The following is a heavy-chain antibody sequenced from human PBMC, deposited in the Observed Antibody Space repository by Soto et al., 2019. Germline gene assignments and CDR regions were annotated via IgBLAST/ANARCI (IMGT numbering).Heavy chain of an antibody. Sequence: VASVKVSCKASGYTFTGYGISWVRQAPGQGLEWMGWISAYNGNTNYAQKLQGRVTMTTDTSTSTAYMELRSLRSDDTAVYYCARSEQWLVEGGFDYWGQGTLVTVSS. D-gene: IGHD6-19*01. V-gene: IGHV1-18*01. CDR1: GYTFTGYG. J-gene: IGHJ4*02. CDR3: ARSEQWLVEGGFDY. CDR2: ISAYNGNT.